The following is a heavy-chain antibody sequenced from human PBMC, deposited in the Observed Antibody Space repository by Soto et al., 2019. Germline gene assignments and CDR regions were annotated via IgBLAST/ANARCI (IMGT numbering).Heavy chain of an antibody. CDR3: VKDESINWYSGHFRH. CDR1: GFTFTRYS. J-gene: IGHJ1*01. CDR2: ISSTTNYI. D-gene: IGHD6-13*01. Sequence: GGSLRLSCAASGFTFTRYSMNWVRQAPGKGLEWVSSISSTTNYIYYGDSMKGRFTISRDNAKNSLHLQMNSLSAEDTAFYYCVKDESINWYSGHFRHWGQGTLVTVSS. V-gene: IGHV3-21*04.